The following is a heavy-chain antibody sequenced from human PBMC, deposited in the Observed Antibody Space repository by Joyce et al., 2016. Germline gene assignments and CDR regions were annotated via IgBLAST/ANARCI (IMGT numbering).Heavy chain of an antibody. Sequence: QVQLQEWGAGLLKPSETLSLTCAVYGGSLSGYYWSWIRQAPGLGLEWIGEVNDRGRTNYNPSLKSRATTSMDTSKNQFSMRLTSVTDADTAVYFCARARRGIILARGEMGEYLQHWGRGTVVIVSS. CDR2: VNDRGRT. J-gene: IGHJ1*01. V-gene: IGHV4-34*01. CDR1: GGSLSGYY. CDR3: ARARRGIILARGEMGEYLQH. D-gene: IGHD3-10*01.